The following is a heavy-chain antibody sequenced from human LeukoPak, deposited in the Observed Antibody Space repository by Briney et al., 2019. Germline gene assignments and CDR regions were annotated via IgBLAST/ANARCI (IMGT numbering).Heavy chain of an antibody. J-gene: IGHJ5*02. CDR2: IIGSGGST. CDR3: AKDQPPSSGSGSSWFDP. D-gene: IGHD3-10*01. CDR1: GFTFSSYG. Sequence: GGSLRLSCAASGFTFSSYGMSWVRQAPGKGLEWVSAIIGSGGSTYYADSVKGRFTISRDNSKNTLYLQMNILRAEDTAVYYCAKDQPPSSGSGSSWFDPWGQGTLVTVSS. V-gene: IGHV3-23*01.